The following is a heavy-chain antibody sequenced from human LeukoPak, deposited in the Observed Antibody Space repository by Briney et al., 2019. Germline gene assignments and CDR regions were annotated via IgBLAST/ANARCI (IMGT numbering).Heavy chain of an antibody. D-gene: IGHD3-22*01. Sequence: GGSLRLSCAASGFIFSTYYMNWVRQAPGKGLEWVSSISSSSSYIYYADSVKGRFTISRDNAKNSLYLQMNSLRAEDTAVYFCARDRHYYDSRASDLDAFDIWGQGTMVTVSS. CDR2: ISSSSSYI. J-gene: IGHJ3*02. V-gene: IGHV3-21*01. CDR3: ARDRHYYDSRASDLDAFDI. CDR1: GFIFSTYY.